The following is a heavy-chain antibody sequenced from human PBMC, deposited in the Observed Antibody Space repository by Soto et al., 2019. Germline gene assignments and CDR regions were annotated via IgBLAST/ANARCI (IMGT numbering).Heavy chain of an antibody. J-gene: IGHJ4*02. CDR2: ISAYSGST. Sequence: QVQLVQSGAEVKKPGASVKVSCKASGYTFTTYGISWVRQAPGQGLEWMGWISAYSGSTKFAQKLKGRVTMTTDTSTTTAYMELRSQTSDDTAVYYCARDFTKSSSWPYYFDYWGQGTLVTVSS. CDR1: GYTFTTYG. CDR3: ARDFTKSSSWPYYFDY. D-gene: IGHD6-13*01. V-gene: IGHV1-18*01.